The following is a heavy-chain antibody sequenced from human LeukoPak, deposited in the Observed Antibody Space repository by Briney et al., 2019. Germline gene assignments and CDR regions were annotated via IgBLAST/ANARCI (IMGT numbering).Heavy chain of an antibody. CDR3: ARDPVKYFDWLLSPGSKPDY. J-gene: IGHJ4*02. CDR1: GFTFSSYA. V-gene: IGHV3-30-3*01. D-gene: IGHD3-9*01. Sequence: GGSLRLSCAASGFTFSSYAMHWVRQAPGKGLEWVAVISYDGSNKYYADSVKGRFTISRDNSKNTLYLQMNSLRAEDTAVYYCARDPVKYFDWLLSPGSKPDYWGQGTLVTVSS. CDR2: ISYDGSNK.